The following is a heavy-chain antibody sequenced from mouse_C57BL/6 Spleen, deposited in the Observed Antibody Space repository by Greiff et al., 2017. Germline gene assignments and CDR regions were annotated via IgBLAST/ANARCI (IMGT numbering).Heavy chain of an antibody. CDR3: ASSPFDY. Sequence: EVQLQQSGPELVKPGASVKISCKASGYTFTDYYMNWVKQSHGKSLEWIGDINPNNGGTSYNQKFKGKATLTVDKSSSTAYMELRSLTSEDSAVYYCASSPFDYWGQGTTRTVSS. J-gene: IGHJ2*01. V-gene: IGHV1-26*01. CDR2: INPNNGGT. CDR1: GYTFTDYY.